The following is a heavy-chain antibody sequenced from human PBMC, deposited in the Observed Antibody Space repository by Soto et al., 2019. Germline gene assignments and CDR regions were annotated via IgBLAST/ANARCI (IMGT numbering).Heavy chain of an antibody. D-gene: IGHD6-13*01. Sequence: SVKVSCKASGGTFSSYAISWVRQAPGQGLEWMGGIIPIFGTANYAQKFQGRVTITADESTSTAYMELSSLRSEDTAVYYCARDSSSWYYFDYWGQGPLVTVSS. CDR3: ARDSSSWYYFDY. CDR1: GGTFSSYA. V-gene: IGHV1-69*13. CDR2: IIPIFGTA. J-gene: IGHJ4*02.